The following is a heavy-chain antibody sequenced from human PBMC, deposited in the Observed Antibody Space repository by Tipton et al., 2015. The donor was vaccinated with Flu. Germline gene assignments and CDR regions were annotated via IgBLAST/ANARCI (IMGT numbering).Heavy chain of an antibody. CDR1: GGSTSSFY. CDR2: VYASGST. CDR3: ARGSGSGTYVIFHF. J-gene: IGHJ4*02. D-gene: IGHD3-10*01. Sequence: TLSLTCTVSGGSTSSFYWSWIRQPAGKGPEWIGRVYASGSTKYNPSLKSRVTMSVDTSKNEFSLKLSSVTAADTAVYYCARGSGSGTYVIFHFWGQGTLVTVSS. V-gene: IGHV4-4*07.